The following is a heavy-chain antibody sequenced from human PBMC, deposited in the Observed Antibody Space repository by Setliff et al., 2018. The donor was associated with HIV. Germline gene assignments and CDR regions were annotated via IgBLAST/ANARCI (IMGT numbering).Heavy chain of an antibody. CDR3: ASASGDYEPYQY. CDR1: GYIFTDYY. Sequence: ASVKVSCKASGYIFTDYYMHWVRQAPGQGLEWMGWINPNRGGTNYARKFQGRVTMTRKTSISTAYMELTSLKSEDSAVYYCASASGDYEPYQYWGQGTLVTVSS. V-gene: IGHV1-2*02. CDR2: INPNRGGT. J-gene: IGHJ1*01. D-gene: IGHD4-17*01.